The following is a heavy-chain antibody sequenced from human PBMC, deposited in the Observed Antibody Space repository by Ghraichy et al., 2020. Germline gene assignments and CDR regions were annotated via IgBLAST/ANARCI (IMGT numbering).Heavy chain of an antibody. CDR1: GDSIISTTYF. V-gene: IGHV4-39*07. J-gene: IGHJ3*01. D-gene: IGHD3-9*01. Sequence: GSLRLSCAVSGDSIISTTYFWGWVRQPPGKGLEWIGHLYYTGNTYYNPSLKGRVAISLDSSKNQFSLKLNSVTAADTAIYYCARDKGDVYDKQTGYSDAFDVWGQGTMVTVSS. CDR3: ARDKGDVYDKQTGYSDAFDV. CDR2: LYYTGNT.